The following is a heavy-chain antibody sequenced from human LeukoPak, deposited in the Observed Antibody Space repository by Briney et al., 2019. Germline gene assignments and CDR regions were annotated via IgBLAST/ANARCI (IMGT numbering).Heavy chain of an antibody. J-gene: IGHJ5*02. V-gene: IGHV4-30-2*01. Sequence: PSETLSLTCAVSGGSISSGGYSWSWIRQPPGKGLEWIGYIYHSGSTYYNPSLKSRVTISVDTSKNQFSLKLSSVTAADTAVYYCARVPAAIGRWFDPWGQGTLVTVSS. D-gene: IGHD2-2*01. CDR1: GGSISSGGYS. CDR3: ARVPAAIGRWFDP. CDR2: IYHSGST.